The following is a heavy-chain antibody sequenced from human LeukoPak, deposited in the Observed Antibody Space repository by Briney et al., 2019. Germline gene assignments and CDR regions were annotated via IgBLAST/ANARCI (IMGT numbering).Heavy chain of an antibody. D-gene: IGHD2/OR15-2a*01. J-gene: IGHJ4*02. CDR2: INPSDGNP. Sequence: GSSVKVCCKASGYTFTNCGMHWVRQAPGEGLAWMRWINPSDGNPEYTDNLQGRVPMTTDASTSTVYMGLRTLRSDDTAIYYCARARNTVKAPFEPSDYWGQGTLVTVSS. CDR3: ARARNTVKAPFEPSDY. V-gene: IGHV1-18*04. CDR1: GYTFTNCG.